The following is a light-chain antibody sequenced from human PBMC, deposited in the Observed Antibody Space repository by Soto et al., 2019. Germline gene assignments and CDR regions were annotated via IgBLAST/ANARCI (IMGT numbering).Light chain of an antibody. V-gene: IGLV2-14*03. Sequence: QSALTQPAYVSGSPGQSITISCTGTSSDIGAYNYVGWYQQHPGQAPKLMTYGVNNRPSGVSDRFSASKSGNTASLTIAWLQAEDEADYYCSSYTSSNTVVFGGGTKVTVL. J-gene: IGLJ3*02. CDR3: SSYTSSNTVV. CDR2: GVN. CDR1: SSDIGAYNY.